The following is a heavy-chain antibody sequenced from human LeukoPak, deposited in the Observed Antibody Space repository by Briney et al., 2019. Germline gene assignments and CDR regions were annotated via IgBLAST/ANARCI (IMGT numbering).Heavy chain of an antibody. V-gene: IGHV3-23*01. CDR1: GFTFSRNA. Sequence: GGSLRLSCAASGFTFSRNAMGWVRQAAGKGLEWVSAINGSGNRTYYADSVKGRFTISRDNSKNTLYLQMNSLRAEDTAIYYCAKWGCSGGSCYPFDYWGQGTLVTVSS. J-gene: IGHJ4*02. D-gene: IGHD2-15*01. CDR3: AKWGCSGGSCYPFDY. CDR2: INGSGNRT.